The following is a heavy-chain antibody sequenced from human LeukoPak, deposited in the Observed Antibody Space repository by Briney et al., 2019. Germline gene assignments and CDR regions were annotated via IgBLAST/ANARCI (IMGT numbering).Heavy chain of an antibody. CDR2: IIHSVGT. D-gene: IGHD1-26*01. J-gene: IGHJ4*02. V-gene: IGHV4-34*01. CDR1: GGSFSGYY. CDR3: ARGLGGSYYFDH. Sequence: PSETLSLTCAVYGGSFSGYYGSWIRQPPGKGLDWIGEIIHSVGTNYNPSLKSRVTISVDTSKNQFSLNLNSINAADTAVYYCARGLGGSYYFDHWGQGTLVTVSS.